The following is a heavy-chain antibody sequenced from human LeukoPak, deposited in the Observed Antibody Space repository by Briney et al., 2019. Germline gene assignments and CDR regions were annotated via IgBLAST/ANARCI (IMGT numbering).Heavy chain of an antibody. J-gene: IGHJ4*02. CDR2: INPHGGST. CDR3: AGGRQLGRFDY. Sequence: ASVKVSCKTSGYTLSTYYVHWVRLAPGQGLDWMGIINPHGGSTSYPQKFQGRVTMTSDTSTGTVYMDLNSLTSEDTAVYYCAGGRQLGRFDYWGQGTLVTVSS. V-gene: IGHV1-46*01. CDR1: GYTLSTYY. D-gene: IGHD3-16*01.